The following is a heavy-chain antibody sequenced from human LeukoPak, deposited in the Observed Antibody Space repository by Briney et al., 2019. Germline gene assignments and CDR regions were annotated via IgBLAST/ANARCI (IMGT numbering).Heavy chain of an antibody. CDR1: GLTVSDNY. Sequence: GGSLRLSCAASGLTVSDNYMTWVRQAPGKGLEWVSVIYAGGSTFYADSVKGRFTISRDNSKNTVYLQMNSLRAEDTAVYYCARDRFYDSSGYPFDFWGQGTLVTVSS. D-gene: IGHD3-22*01. CDR2: IYAGGST. J-gene: IGHJ4*02. CDR3: ARDRFYDSSGYPFDF. V-gene: IGHV3-66*02.